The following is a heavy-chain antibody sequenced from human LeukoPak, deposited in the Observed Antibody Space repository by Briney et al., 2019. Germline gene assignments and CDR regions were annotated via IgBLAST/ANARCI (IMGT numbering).Heavy chain of an antibody. Sequence: SLTLSLTCTVSGGSISSGDYYWSWIRQPPGKGLEWIGYIYYSGSTYYNPSLKSRVTISVDTSKNQFSLKLSSVTAADTAVYYCARGSGYYYQGASDYWGQGTLVTVSS. D-gene: IGHD3-22*01. CDR3: ARGSGYYYQGASDY. J-gene: IGHJ4*02. CDR2: IYYSGST. V-gene: IGHV4-30-4*01. CDR1: GGSISSGDYY.